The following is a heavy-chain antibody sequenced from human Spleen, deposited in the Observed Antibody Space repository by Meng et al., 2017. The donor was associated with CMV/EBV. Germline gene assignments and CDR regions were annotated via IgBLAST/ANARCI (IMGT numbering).Heavy chain of an antibody. CDR2: IYYTGSI. CDR1: GGSISDYY. CDR3: ASRRALYDSSGYYYD. V-gene: IGHV4-59*01. J-gene: IGHJ4*02. D-gene: IGHD3-22*01. Sequence: SETLSLTCTVSGGSISDYYWSWIRQPPGKGLEWIGYIYYTGSINYNPSLKSRVTISVDTSKNQLSLKLSSVTAADTAVYYCASRRALYDSSGYYYDWGQGTLVTVSS.